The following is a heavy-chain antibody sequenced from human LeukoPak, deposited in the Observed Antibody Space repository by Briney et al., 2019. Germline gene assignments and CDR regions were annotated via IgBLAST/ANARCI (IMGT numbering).Heavy chain of an antibody. V-gene: IGHV3-23*01. CDR3: AKDYYDFWSGYSTDIVGMDV. CDR2: ISGSGGST. CDR1: GFTFSSYA. J-gene: IGHJ6*02. Sequence: GGSLRLSCAASGFTFSSYAMSWVRQAPGKGLEWVSAISGSGGSTYYADSVKGRFTISRDNSKNTLYLQMNSLRVEDTAVYYCAKDYYDFWSGYSTDIVGMDVWGQGTTVTVSS. D-gene: IGHD3-3*01.